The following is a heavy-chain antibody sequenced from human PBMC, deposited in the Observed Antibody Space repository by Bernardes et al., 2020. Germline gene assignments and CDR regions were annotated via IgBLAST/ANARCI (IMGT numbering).Heavy chain of an antibody. D-gene: IGHD3-3*01. CDR2: SYPGDSDT. Sequence: GGSLKIPCKGPGYSFTSYWIGWVRQMPGKGPEWMGISYPGDSDTRYSPSFQGQVTIPADKSISTAYLQWSSLKASDTAMFYCARLSKTIFGVVTGIDYWGQGTLVTVSS. CDR1: GYSFTSYW. J-gene: IGHJ4*02. CDR3: ARLSKTIFGVVTGIDY. V-gene: IGHV5-51*01.